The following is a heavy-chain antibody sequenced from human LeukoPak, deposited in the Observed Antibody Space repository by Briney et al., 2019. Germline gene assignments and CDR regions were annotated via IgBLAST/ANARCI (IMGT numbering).Heavy chain of an antibody. J-gene: IGHJ4*02. CDR3: ALPDF. V-gene: IGHV3-30*02. Sequence: PGGSLRLSCVASGITFRSSSMHWVRQAPGEGLEWLAFIRFDGSTKYYADSVKGRFTVSRDNSKSTLYLQMNRLRAEDTAVYYCALPDFWGEGSLVTVSS. CDR2: IRFDGSTK. CDR1: GITFRSSS.